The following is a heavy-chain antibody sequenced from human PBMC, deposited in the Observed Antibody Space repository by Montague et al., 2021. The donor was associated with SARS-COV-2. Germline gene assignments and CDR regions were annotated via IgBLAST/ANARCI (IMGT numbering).Heavy chain of an antibody. V-gene: IGHV4-39*01. CDR2: IHYSGST. CDR1: GGLISSSSYY. J-gene: IGHJ5*01. Sequence: SETLSLTCTVSGGLISSSSYYWGWIRQPPGKGLEWMGSIHYSGSTYYNPSLKRRAITFVDTSKNQSSLMLSFVTAADTAVYYCARHWITIVVVFIKDGWFDPWGQGTLVTVSS. CDR3: ARHWITIVVVFIKDGWFDP. D-gene: IGHD3-22*01.